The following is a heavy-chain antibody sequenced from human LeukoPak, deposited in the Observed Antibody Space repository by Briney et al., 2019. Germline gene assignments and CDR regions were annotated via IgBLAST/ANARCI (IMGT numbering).Heavy chain of an antibody. CDR1: GFTFSSYG. J-gene: IGHJ4*02. CDR2: IRYDGSNK. Sequence: GGSLRLSCAASGFTFSSYGMHWVRQAPGKGLEWVAFIRYDGSNKYYADSVKGRFTISRDNSKNTLYLQMNSLRAEDTAVYYCAKDKTYGDYVTDYWGQGTLVTVSS. CDR3: AKDKTYGDYVTDY. V-gene: IGHV3-30*02. D-gene: IGHD4-17*01.